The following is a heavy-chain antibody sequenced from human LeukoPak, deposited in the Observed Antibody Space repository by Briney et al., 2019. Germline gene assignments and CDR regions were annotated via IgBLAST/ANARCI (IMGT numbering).Heavy chain of an antibody. Sequence: SETLSLTCTVSGGSISSYCWSWIRQPPGKGLEWIGYIYYSGSTNYNPSLKSRVTISVDTSKNQFSLKLSSVTAADTAVYYCAREFYDILTGYYYGMDVWGKGTTVTASS. CDR3: AREFYDILTGYYYGMDV. J-gene: IGHJ6*04. V-gene: IGHV4-59*01. D-gene: IGHD3-9*01. CDR1: GGSISSYC. CDR2: IYYSGST.